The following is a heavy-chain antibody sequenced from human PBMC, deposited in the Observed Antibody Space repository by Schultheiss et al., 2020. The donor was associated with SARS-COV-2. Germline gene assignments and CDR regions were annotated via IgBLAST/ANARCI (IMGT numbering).Heavy chain of an antibody. CDR3: AKDSGSSPLYYFDY. J-gene: IGHJ4*02. Sequence: GESLKISCKASGYTFTSYAMHWVRQAPGQRLEWMGWINPNSGGTNYAQKFQGRVTMTRDTSISTAYMELSRLRSDDTAVYYCAKDSGSSPLYYFDYWGQGTLVTVSS. D-gene: IGHD1-26*01. CDR2: INPNSGGT. CDR1: GYTFTSYA. V-gene: IGHV1-2*02.